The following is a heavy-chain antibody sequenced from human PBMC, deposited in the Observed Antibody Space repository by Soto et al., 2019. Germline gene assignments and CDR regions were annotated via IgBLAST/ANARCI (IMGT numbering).Heavy chain of an antibody. D-gene: IGHD1-7*01. V-gene: IGHV4-4*02. J-gene: IGHJ4*02. CDR1: GGSFTSNNW. CDR3: ASRDPGTSVDY. Sequence: SETLSLTCAVSGGSFTSNNWWTWVRQPPGQGLEWIGEIYRTGSTNYNPSLKSRVTISLDKSENQFSLKVTSLTAADMAVYYCASRDPGTSVDYWGQGTLVTVSS. CDR2: IYRTGST.